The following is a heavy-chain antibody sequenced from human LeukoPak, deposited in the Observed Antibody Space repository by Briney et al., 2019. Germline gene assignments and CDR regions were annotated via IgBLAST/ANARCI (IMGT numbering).Heavy chain of an antibody. V-gene: IGHV1-2*02. D-gene: IGHD4-17*01. Sequence: ASVKVSCKASGYTFSNYYMHWVRQAPGQGLEWMGWINPNSGGTNYAQNVQGRVTMTRDTSISTAYMELSRLRSDDTAVYYCAREDYGDYANWFDPWGQGTLVTVSS. CDR2: INPNSGGT. CDR3: AREDYGDYANWFDP. J-gene: IGHJ5*02. CDR1: GYTFSNYY.